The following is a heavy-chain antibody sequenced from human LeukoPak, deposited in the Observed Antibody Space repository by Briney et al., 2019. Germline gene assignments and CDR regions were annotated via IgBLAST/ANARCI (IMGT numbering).Heavy chain of an antibody. CDR3: ARHIGGGIEDMDV. J-gene: IGHJ6*03. D-gene: IGHD3-16*02. V-gene: IGHV4-59*08. CDR2: IYVTGT. Sequence: SETLSLTCTVSGGSIGAYYWSWVRQSPGTGLEWIGYIYVTGTRYNPYLQSRVTISVDRSRNQFFLKMTSVTAADTSVYYCARHIGGGIEDMDVWGRGTKVTVSS. CDR1: GGSIGAYY.